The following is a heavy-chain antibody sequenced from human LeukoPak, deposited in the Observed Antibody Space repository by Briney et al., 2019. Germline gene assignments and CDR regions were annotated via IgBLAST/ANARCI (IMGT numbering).Heavy chain of an antibody. CDR3: VGSSNPDY. D-gene: IGHD6-6*01. J-gene: IGHJ4*02. CDR1: GFTVSSNY. CDR2: IYTGGST. Sequence: PGGSLRLSCAASGFTVSSNYMSWVRQAPGEGLEWVSVIYTGGSTYYSDSVTGRFTISRDNSKNTLYLQMNSLRAEDTAVYYCVGSSNPDYWGQGTLVTVSS. V-gene: IGHV3-66*02.